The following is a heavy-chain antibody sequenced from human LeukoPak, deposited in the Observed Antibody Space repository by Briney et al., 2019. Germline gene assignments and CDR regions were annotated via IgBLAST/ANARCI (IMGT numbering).Heavy chain of an antibody. J-gene: IGHJ4*02. D-gene: IGHD6-13*01. CDR3: ARSIAAAGHIDY. CDR2: IYYSGST. Sequence: PSETLSLTCTVSGGSISSSSYYWGWIRQPPGKGLEWIGSIYYSGSTYYNPSLKSRVTISVDTSKNHFSLKLSSVTAADTAVYYCARSIAAAGHIDYWGQGTLVTVSS. V-gene: IGHV4-39*02. CDR1: GGSISSSSYY.